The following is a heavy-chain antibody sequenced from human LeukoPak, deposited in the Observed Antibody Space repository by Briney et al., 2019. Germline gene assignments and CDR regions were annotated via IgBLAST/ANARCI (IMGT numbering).Heavy chain of an antibody. CDR3: AKLTTS. CDR2: IKQDGSEK. Sequence: GGSLRLSCAASGFTFSNFWMSWVRQAPGKGLEWVANIKQDGSEKHYVDSVKGRFTISRDNAKNSLYLQMNSLRAEDTAVYYCAKLTTSWGQGTLVTVSS. CDR1: GFTFSNFW. D-gene: IGHD4-11*01. J-gene: IGHJ4*02. V-gene: IGHV3-7*03.